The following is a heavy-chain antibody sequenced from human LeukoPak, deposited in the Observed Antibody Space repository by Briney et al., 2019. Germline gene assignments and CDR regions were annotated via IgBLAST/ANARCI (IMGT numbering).Heavy chain of an antibody. CDR2: IYSGGST. J-gene: IGHJ5*02. CDR1: GFIFNNYG. CDR3: VYGGSYYVA. V-gene: IGHV3-66*01. D-gene: IGHD1-26*01. Sequence: GGSLRLSCTASGFIFNNYGMNWVRQAPGKGLEWVSVIYSGGSTYYADSVKGRFTISRDNAKNSLYLQMTSLRAEDTAVYYCVYGGSYYVAWGQGTLVTVSS.